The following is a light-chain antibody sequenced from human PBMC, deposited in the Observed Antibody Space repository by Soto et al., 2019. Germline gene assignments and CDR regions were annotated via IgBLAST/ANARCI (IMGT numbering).Light chain of an antibody. Sequence: DIQMTQSPSTLSASVGDRVTISCRASQSISNYLSWYQQKPGRAPKLLMYKASNLESGVPARFSGSGSGTEFFLTSSSLQPDDLANYYCQQYRTDPYTFGQGTQLEIK. V-gene: IGKV1-5*03. CDR2: KAS. CDR1: QSISNY. CDR3: QQYRTDPYT. J-gene: IGKJ2*01.